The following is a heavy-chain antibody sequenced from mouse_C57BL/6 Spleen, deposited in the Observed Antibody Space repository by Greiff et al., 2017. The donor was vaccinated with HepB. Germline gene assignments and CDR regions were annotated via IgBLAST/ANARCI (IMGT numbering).Heavy chain of an antibody. CDR1: GYTFTEYT. CDR2: FYPGSGSI. Sequence: VKLMESRAELVKPGASVKLSCKASGYTFTEYTIHWVKQRSGQGLEWIGWFYPGSGSIKYNEKFKDKATLTADKSSSTVYMELSRLTSEDSAVYFCARHEDIVTAMDYWGQGTSVTVSS. D-gene: IGHD2-1*01. J-gene: IGHJ4*01. CDR3: ARHEDIVTAMDY. V-gene: IGHV1-62-2*01.